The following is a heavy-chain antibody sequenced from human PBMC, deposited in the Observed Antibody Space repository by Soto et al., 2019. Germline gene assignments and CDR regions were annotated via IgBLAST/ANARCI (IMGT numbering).Heavy chain of an antibody. Sequence: SETLSLTCIVSGGSISEKYWNWVRQPPGKGLEWIGLIFANGHTDYNPSLKSRVTMSVDASKNQFSLRLTSMTAADTAVYYCVASLAASGLNWLDPWGRGTLVTVSS. V-gene: IGHV4-4*07. D-gene: IGHD6-13*01. CDR1: GGSISEKY. CDR3: VASLAASGLNWLDP. CDR2: IFANGHT. J-gene: IGHJ5*02.